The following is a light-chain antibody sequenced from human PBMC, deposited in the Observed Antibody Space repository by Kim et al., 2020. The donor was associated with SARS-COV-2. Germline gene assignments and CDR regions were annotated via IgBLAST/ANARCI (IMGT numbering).Light chain of an antibody. CDR3: ATWDSSLSGGV. V-gene: IGLV1-51*01. CDR2: DTN. CDR1: TSNIGNNY. J-gene: IGLJ3*02. Sequence: QSVLTQPPSVSAAPGQKVTISCSGSTSNIGNNYVSWYQQVPGTAPKVLIYDTNKRPSGIPDRFSGSKSGTSATLGITGLQTGDEADYYCATWDSSLSGGVFGGGTQLTVL.